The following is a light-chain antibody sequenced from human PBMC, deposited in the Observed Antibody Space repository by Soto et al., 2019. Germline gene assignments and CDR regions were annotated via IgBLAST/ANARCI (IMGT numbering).Light chain of an antibody. V-gene: IGKV1-39*01. CDR1: QRIANY. CDR2: AAS. Sequence: DIQMTQSPSSLSASVGDRVTITCRASQRIANYLNWYQQKPGKAPTLLICAASSLQSGVPSRFSGRGSGTDFTLTISSLQPEDFATYYCQHSHSAPPTFGQGTNLEIK. CDR3: QHSHSAPPT. J-gene: IGKJ2*01.